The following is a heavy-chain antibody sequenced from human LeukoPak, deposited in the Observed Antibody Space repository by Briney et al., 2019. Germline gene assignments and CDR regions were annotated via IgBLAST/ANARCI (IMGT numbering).Heavy chain of an antibody. J-gene: IGHJ4*02. V-gene: IGHV4-38-2*02. Sequence: PSETLSLTCTVSGYSISSGYYWGWIRQAPGKGLEWIGTIYHSGSSYYNPSLKSRVTISLDTSKNQFSLKLSSVTAADTAVYYCARDTGQQRTPEIYYFDYWGQGTLVTVSS. CDR1: GYSISSGYY. D-gene: IGHD6-13*01. CDR3: ARDTGQQRTPEIYYFDY. CDR2: IYHSGSS.